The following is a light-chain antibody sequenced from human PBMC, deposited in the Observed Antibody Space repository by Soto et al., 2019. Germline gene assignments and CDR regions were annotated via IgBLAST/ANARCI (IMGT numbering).Light chain of an antibody. J-gene: IGKJ4*01. Sequence: DIQMTQSPSTLSASVGDRVIITCRASQSIDNWLAWYQQKPGKAPKFLIYKASSLESGVPLRFSGSGSGTEFTLTISNLQPDDFATYFRQQYQGYPFTFGGGTKVEI. V-gene: IGKV1-5*03. CDR2: KAS. CDR1: QSIDNW. CDR3: QQYQGYPFT.